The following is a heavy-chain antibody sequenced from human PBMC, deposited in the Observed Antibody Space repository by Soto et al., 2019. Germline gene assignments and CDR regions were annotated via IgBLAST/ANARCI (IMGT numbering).Heavy chain of an antibody. J-gene: IGHJ4*02. Sequence: SGGSLRLSCAASGFTFSSYWMSWVRQAPGKGLEWVANIKQDGSEKYYVDSVKGRFTISRDNAKNSLYLQMNSLRAEDTAVYYCAREKHYYDSSGYFNDYWGQGTLVTVSS. CDR2: IKQDGSEK. V-gene: IGHV3-7*03. D-gene: IGHD3-22*01. CDR3: AREKHYYDSSGYFNDY. CDR1: GFTFSSYW.